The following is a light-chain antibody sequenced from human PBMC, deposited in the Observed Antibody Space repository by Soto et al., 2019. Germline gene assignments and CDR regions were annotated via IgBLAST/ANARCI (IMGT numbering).Light chain of an antibody. J-gene: IGKJ1*01. CDR2: AAS. CDR1: QGISSY. CDR3: QQYYSYPRT. Sequence: AIRMTQSPSSLSASTGDRVTITCRASQGISSYLAWYQQKPGKAPKLLIYAASTLQSWVPSRFSGSGSWTDFTLTISCLQSEDFATYYCQQYYSYPRTFGQGTKVEIK. V-gene: IGKV1-8*01.